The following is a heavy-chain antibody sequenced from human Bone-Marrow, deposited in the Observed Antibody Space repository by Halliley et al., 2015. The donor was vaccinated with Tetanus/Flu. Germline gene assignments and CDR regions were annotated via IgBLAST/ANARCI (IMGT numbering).Heavy chain of an antibody. Sequence: QLVQSGAEVKKPGASVKVSCKASGYTFTTYPIHWVRQAPGQRLEWLEWSNGYSQEFQGRVIISSDTSATTSYMELSSLRSEDTAVYYCARRDCAMGGSCFLGDYWGQGTLVTVSS. D-gene: IGHD2-15*01. V-gene: IGHV1-3*02. J-gene: IGHJ4*02. CDR3: ARRDCAMGGSCFLGDY. CDR2: SNG. CDR1: GYTFTTYP.